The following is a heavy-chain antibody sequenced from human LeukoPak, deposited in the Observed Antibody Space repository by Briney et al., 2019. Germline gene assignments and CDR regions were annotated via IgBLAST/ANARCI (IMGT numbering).Heavy chain of an antibody. CDR1: GGSISSYY. V-gene: IGHV4-38-2*02. D-gene: IGHD5-18*01. CDR3: ARTANTVYYYMDV. Sequence: SETLSLSCTVSGGSISSYYWGWIRQPPGKGLEWIGSIYHSGSTYYNPSLKSRVTISVDTSKNQFSLKLSSVTAADTAVYYCARTANTVYYYMDVWGKGTTVTVSS. J-gene: IGHJ6*03. CDR2: IYHSGST.